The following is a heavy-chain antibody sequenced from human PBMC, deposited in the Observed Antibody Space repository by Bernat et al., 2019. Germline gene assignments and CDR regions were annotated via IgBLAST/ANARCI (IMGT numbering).Heavy chain of an antibody. Sequence: EVQLVESGGGLVQPGGSLRLSCAASGFTFSSYAMSWVRQAPGKGLEWVSAISGSGGSTYYADSVKGRFTISRDNSKNTLYLQMNSLRAEDTAVYYCARPYYDFWSGYYIGAFDIWGQGTMVTVSS. CDR3: ARPYYDFWSGYYIGAFDI. CDR1: GFTFSSYA. CDR2: ISGSGGST. D-gene: IGHD3-3*01. V-gene: IGHV3-23*04. J-gene: IGHJ3*02.